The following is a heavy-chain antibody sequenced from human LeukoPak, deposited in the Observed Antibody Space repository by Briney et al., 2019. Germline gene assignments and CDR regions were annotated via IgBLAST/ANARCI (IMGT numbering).Heavy chain of an antibody. V-gene: IGHV1-2*02. CDR1: GYTFTGYY. J-gene: IGHJ4*02. D-gene: IGHD6-19*01. Sequence: ASVKVSCKASGYTFTGYYMHWVRQAPGQGLEWMGWINPNSGGTNYAQKFQGRVTMTRDTSISTAYMELSRLRSGDTAVYYCARDGVYSSGWYVDYWGQGTLVTVSS. CDR3: ARDGVYSSGWYVDY. CDR2: INPNSGGT.